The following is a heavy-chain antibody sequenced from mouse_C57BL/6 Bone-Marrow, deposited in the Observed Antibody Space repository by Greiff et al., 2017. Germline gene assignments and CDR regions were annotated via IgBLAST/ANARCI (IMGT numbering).Heavy chain of an antibody. Sequence: QVQLQQSGAELARPGASVKLSCKASGYTFTSYGISWVKQRTGQGLEWIGEIYPRSGNTYYNEKFKGKGTLTADKSSSTAYMELRSLTSEDSAVYFCARAGLRTRDYWGQGTSVTVSS. CDR1: GYTFTSYG. CDR3: ARAGLRTRDY. D-gene: IGHD2-4*01. CDR2: IYPRSGNT. V-gene: IGHV1-81*01. J-gene: IGHJ4*01.